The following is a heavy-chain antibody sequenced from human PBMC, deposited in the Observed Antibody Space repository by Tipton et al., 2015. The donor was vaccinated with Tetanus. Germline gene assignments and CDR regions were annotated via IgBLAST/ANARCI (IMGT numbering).Heavy chain of an antibody. D-gene: IGHD2-21*02. CDR1: GGSFSGYY. CDR2: INHSGST. J-gene: IGHJ6*02. CDR3: ARSCGGDCSLVYYYGMDV. V-gene: IGHV4-34*01. Sequence: TLSLTCAVYGGSFSGYYWSWIRQPPGKGLEWIGEINHSGSTNYNPSLKSRVTISVDTSKNQFSLKLSSVTAADTAVYYCARSCGGDCSLVYYYGMDVWGQGTTVTVSS.